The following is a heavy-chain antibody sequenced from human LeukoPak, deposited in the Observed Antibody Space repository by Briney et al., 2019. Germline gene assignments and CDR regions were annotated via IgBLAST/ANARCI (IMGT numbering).Heavy chain of an antibody. CDR1: GFTFDDYA. Sequence: PGGSLRLSCAASGFTFDDYAMHWVRQAPGKGLERVSGISWNSGSIGYANSVKGRFTISRDNAKNSLYLQMNSLRAEDMALYYCAKGSYGSSGYHNFDYSGQGTLVTVST. J-gene: IGHJ4*02. CDR2: ISWNSGSI. V-gene: IGHV3-9*03. D-gene: IGHD3-22*01. CDR3: AKGSYGSSGYHNFDY.